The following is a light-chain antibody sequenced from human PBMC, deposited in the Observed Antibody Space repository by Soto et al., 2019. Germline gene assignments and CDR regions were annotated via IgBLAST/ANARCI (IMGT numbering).Light chain of an antibody. Sequence: ETVLTQSPGTLSLSPGERATLFCSASQRISNNFLAWYQQIPGQAPSLLIFGASSRATGIPDRFSGSGSGTELNRTIDSLEPEDFAVCYCQQCRRSPPSWTFGQGTKVEIK. V-gene: IGKV3-20*01. J-gene: IGKJ1*01. CDR3: QQCRRSPPSWT. CDR1: QRISNNF. CDR2: GAS.